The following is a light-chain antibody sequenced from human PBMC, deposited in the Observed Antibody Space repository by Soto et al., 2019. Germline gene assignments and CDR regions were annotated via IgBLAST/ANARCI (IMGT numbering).Light chain of an antibody. CDR1: QSMNSW. V-gene: IGKV1-5*01. CDR3: QQFGRSTGT. CDR2: GAS. Sequence: DIQMTQSPSTLSASVGDRVTITCRASQSMNSWLAWYQQQPGKAPRLLIYGASTRATGIPDRFSGSGSGTDFTLTISRLEPEDFAVYYCQQFGRSTGTFGQGTKGDIK. J-gene: IGKJ1*01.